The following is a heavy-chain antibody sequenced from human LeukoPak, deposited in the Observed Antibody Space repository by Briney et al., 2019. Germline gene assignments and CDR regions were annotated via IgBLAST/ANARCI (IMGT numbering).Heavy chain of an antibody. J-gene: IGHJ5*02. D-gene: IGHD2-15*01. CDR1: GGSISSSSYY. V-gene: IGHV4-39*07. CDR2: IYYSGST. CDR3: ARDCSGGSCYSIGNWFDP. Sequence: PSETLSLTCTVSGGSISSSSYYWGWIRQPPGKGLEWIGSIYYSGSTNYNPSLKSRVTMSVDTSKNQFSLKLSSVTAADTAVYYCARDCSGGSCYSIGNWFDPWGQGTLVTVSS.